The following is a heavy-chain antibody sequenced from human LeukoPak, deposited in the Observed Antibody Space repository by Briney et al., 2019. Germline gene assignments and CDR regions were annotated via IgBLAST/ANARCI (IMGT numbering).Heavy chain of an antibody. Sequence: GASVKVSCKASGGTFSSYAISWVRQAPGQGLEWMGRIIPIVGTANYAQKFQGRVTITADKSTSTAYMELSSLRSEDTAVYYCARERVRFLERLLYYWGQGTLVTVSS. CDR1: GGTFSSYA. CDR3: ARERVRFLERLLYY. D-gene: IGHD3-3*01. CDR2: IIPIVGTA. J-gene: IGHJ4*02. V-gene: IGHV1-69*04.